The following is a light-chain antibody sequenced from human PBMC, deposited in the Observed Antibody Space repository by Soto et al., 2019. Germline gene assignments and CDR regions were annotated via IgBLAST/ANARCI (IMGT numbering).Light chain of an antibody. CDR3: QHRSNWPAT. CDR1: QSVSSY. Sequence: EIVLTQFPATLSLSPGERATLSCRASQSVSSYLAWFQQKPGQAPRLLIYDASNRATGIPARFSGSGSATDFTLTISTLEPEDFAVYYCQHRSNWPATFGQGTKVEIK. J-gene: IGKJ1*01. V-gene: IGKV3-11*01. CDR2: DAS.